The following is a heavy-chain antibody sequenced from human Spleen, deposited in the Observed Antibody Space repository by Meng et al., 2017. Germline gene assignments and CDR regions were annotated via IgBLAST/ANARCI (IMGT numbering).Heavy chain of an antibody. J-gene: IGHJ6*02. Sequence: GGSLRLSCTDSGFTFSNYWMTWVRQAPGKGLEWVASIKQDGSEKYYVDSVRGRFTISRDNANNLLYLQMDTLRAEDTAVYYCARDGDYAKNYYYAMDVWGQGTTVTVSS. D-gene: IGHD4-17*01. V-gene: IGHV3-7*01. CDR2: IKQDGSEK. CDR1: GFTFSNYW. CDR3: ARDGDYAKNYYYAMDV.